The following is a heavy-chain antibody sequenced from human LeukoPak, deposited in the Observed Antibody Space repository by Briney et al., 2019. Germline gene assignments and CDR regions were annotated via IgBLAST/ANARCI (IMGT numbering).Heavy chain of an antibody. CDR1: GFTFSSYG. CDR2: ISYDGSNK. CDR3: AREGLYDYGVVDP. Sequence: GGSLRLSCAASGFTFSSYGMHWVRQAPGKGLEWVAVISYDGSNKYYADSVKGRFTISRDNSKNTLYLQMNSLRAEDTAVYYCAREGLYDYGVVDPWGQGTLVTVSS. V-gene: IGHV3-30*03. D-gene: IGHD4-17*01. J-gene: IGHJ5*02.